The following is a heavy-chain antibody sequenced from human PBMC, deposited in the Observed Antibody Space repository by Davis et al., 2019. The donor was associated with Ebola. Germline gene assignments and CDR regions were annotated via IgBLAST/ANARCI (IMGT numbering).Heavy chain of an antibody. J-gene: IGHJ3*02. V-gene: IGHV3-74*01. CDR2: INTDGSTT. Sequence: GESLKISCAASGFTFSSYRMHWVRQVPGTGLVWVSRINTDGSTTNYADSVKGRFTISRDSAKNTLYLQMNSLSAEDTAVYHCARGGYYDSSGYSHETFDIWGQGTVVTVSS. CDR1: GFTFSSYR. CDR3: ARGGYYDSSGYSHETFDI. D-gene: IGHD3-22*01.